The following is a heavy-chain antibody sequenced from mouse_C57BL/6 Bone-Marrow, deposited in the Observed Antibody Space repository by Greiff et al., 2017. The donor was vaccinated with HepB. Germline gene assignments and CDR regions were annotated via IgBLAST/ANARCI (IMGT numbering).Heavy chain of an antibody. D-gene: IGHD3-3*01. CDR2: ISYDGSN. CDR3: ARDFLGAY. J-gene: IGHJ3*01. Sequence: EVKLVESGPGLVKPSQSLSLTCSVTGYSITSGYYWNWIRQFPGNKLEWMGYISYDGSNNYNPSLKNRISITRDTSKNQFFLKLNSVTTEDTATYYCARDFLGAYWGQGTLVTVSA. CDR1: GYSITSGYY. V-gene: IGHV3-6*01.